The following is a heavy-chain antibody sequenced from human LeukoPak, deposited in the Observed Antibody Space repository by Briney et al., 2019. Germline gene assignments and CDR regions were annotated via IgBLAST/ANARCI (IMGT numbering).Heavy chain of an antibody. CDR3: ASGVRLFDY. CDR1: GGSISSYY. J-gene: IGHJ4*02. CDR2: IYYSGST. Sequence: PSETLSLTCTVSGGSISSYYWSWTRQPPGKGLEWIGYIYYSGSTNYNPSLKSRVTISVDTSKNQFSLKLSSVTAADTAVYYCASGVRLFDYWGQGTLVTVSS. V-gene: IGHV4-59*01. D-gene: IGHD3-16*01.